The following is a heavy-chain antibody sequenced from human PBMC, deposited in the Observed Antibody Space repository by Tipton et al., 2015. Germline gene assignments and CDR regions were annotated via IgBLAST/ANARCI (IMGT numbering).Heavy chain of an antibody. J-gene: IGHJ5*02. V-gene: IGHV4-31*03. CDR3: AREAGSYYWGASSNWFAR. CDR2: IYYSGST. Sequence: TLSLTCTVSGGSISSGGYYWNWNRQHPGKGLEWIGYIYYSGSTYYNPSLKSRVTISVDTSKNQFSLELTSVTAADTAVYYCAREAGSYYWGASSNWFARWGQGTLVTVPS. CDR1: GGSISSGGYY. D-gene: IGHD3-10*01.